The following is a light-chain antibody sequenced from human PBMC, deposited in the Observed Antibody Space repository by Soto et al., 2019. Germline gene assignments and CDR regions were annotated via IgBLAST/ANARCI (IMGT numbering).Light chain of an antibody. Sequence: EIVLTQSPATLSFSPGERATLSCRASQSVSSYFACYQQKPGQAPRLLLYDSSNRATGLPARFSRSGSGTHFTLTISSLKPEDFAVYYCQQGSNCPGLTFGGGTNVELK. V-gene: IGKV3-11*01. CDR2: DSS. CDR3: QQGSNCPGLT. CDR1: QSVSSY. J-gene: IGKJ4*01.